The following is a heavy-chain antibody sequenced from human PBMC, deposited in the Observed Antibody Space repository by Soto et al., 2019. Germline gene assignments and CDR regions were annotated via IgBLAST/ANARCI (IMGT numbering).Heavy chain of an antibody. CDR2: ISASGGTA. D-gene: IGHD3-22*01. CDR1: GFTFSSYA. J-gene: IGHJ5*01. V-gene: IGHV3-23*01. Sequence: EVQLLESGGGLIQPGGSLRLSCAASGFTFSSYAMSWVRQAPGKGLEWVSGISASGGTANLADSVEGRCTISRDNSKSTLYLQMNSLRAEETAVYYCAKLTYPSDSTGYYYERVSGWIDSWGQGTLVTVSS. CDR3: AKLTYPSDSTGYYYERVSGWIDS.